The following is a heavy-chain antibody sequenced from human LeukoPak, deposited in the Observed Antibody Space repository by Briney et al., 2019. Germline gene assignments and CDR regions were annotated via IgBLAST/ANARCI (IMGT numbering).Heavy chain of an antibody. Sequence: QSGGSLRLSCAASGFTFSSYTIHWVRQPPGKGLEWVAVISFDGSNKYYADSVKGRFTISRDNSKNTLYLQMNSLRAEDTAVYYCAREELGPSLGFDPWGQGTLVTVSS. CDR3: AREELGPSLGFDP. V-gene: IGHV3-30-3*01. D-gene: IGHD3-16*01. CDR2: ISFDGSNK. CDR1: GFTFSSYT. J-gene: IGHJ5*02.